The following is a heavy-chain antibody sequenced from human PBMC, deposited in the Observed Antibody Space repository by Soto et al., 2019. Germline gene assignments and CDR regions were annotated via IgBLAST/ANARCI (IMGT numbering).Heavy chain of an antibody. V-gene: IGHV4-4*02. CDR3: VTSLNYDFWRDGGRHYYFDY. CDR1: GGSISSSYW. Sequence: QVQLQESGPGLVTPSGTLSLTCAVSGGSISSSYWWNWVRQPPGKGLEWIGKIYHSGSTNYNPSLKSRVTTSEEKCNTQFSLRLSSVHAADTAVYFCVTSLNYDFWRDGGRHYYFDYWGQGTLVTVSS. CDR2: IYHSGST. D-gene: IGHD3-3*01. J-gene: IGHJ4*02.